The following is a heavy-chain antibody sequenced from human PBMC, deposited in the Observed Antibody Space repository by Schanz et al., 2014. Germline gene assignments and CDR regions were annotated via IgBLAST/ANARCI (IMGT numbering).Heavy chain of an antibody. J-gene: IGHJ4*02. CDR2: IWYDGSNK. Sequence: VRLLESGGVVVQPGGSLRLSCAGSGFTFDDYTMHWVRQAPGKGLEWVAIIWYDGSNKYYADSVKGRFTISRDNSKNTLFLQMSSLRAEDTAVYYCARDGDFDYWGQGTLVTVSS. V-gene: IGHV3-33*08. CDR3: ARDGDFDY. CDR1: GFTFDDYT.